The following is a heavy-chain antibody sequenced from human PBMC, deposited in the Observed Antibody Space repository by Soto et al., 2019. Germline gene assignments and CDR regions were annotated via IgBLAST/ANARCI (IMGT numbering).Heavy chain of an antibody. CDR1: GGSIISSSYY. Sequence: SETLSLTCTVSGGSIISSSYYWGWIRKPPGKGLEWIGSIYYSGSTYYNPSLKSRVTISVDTSKNQFSLKLSSVTAADTAVYYCARHFEYQLLSGFDYWGQGTLVTVSS. V-gene: IGHV4-39*01. J-gene: IGHJ4*02. D-gene: IGHD2-2*01. CDR3: ARHFEYQLLSGFDY. CDR2: IYYSGST.